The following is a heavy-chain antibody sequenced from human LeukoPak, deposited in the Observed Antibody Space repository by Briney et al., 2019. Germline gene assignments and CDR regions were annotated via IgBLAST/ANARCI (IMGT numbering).Heavy chain of an antibody. D-gene: IGHD2-2*01. CDR2: IKSKTDGGTT. V-gene: IGHV3-15*01. Sequence: GGSLRLSCAASGFTFSSYAMSWVRQAPGKGLEWVGRIKSKTDGGTTDYAAPVKGRFTISRDDSKNTLYLQMNSLKTEDTAVYYCTTVGVTPPKYCSSTSCYWAAGTKVDYWGQGTLVTVSS. J-gene: IGHJ4*02. CDR3: TTVGVTPPKYCSSTSCYWAAGTKVDY. CDR1: GFTFSSYA.